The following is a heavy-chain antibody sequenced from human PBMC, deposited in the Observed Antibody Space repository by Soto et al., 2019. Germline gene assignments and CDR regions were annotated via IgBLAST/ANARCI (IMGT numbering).Heavy chain of an antibody. Sequence: SVRVSCKASGFSFTSSAVQWVRQARGQRLEWIGWIVVGSGNTNYAQKFQERVSITRDMSTSTAYMELSSLRSEDTAVYYCAAIGYSYGLDRGWPEHIPPITYGRDVWGQGATVTVSS. CDR2: IVVGSGNT. V-gene: IGHV1-58*01. CDR3: AAIGYSYGLDRGWPEHIPPITYGRDV. J-gene: IGHJ6*02. CDR1: GFSFTSSA. D-gene: IGHD5-18*01.